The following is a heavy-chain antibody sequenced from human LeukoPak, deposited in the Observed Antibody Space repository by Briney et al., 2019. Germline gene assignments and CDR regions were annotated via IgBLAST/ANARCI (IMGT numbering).Heavy chain of an antibody. CDR2: IYYSGST. V-gene: IGHV4-39*07. Sequence: RSSETLSLTCTVSGGSISSSSYYWGWIRQPPGKGLEWIGSIYYSGSTYYNPSLKSRVTISVDTSKNQFSLKLSSVTAADTAVYYCARVTRDYGSGSYQYYFDYWGQGTLVTVSS. J-gene: IGHJ4*02. CDR1: GGSISSSSYY. D-gene: IGHD3-10*01. CDR3: ARVTRDYGSGSYQYYFDY.